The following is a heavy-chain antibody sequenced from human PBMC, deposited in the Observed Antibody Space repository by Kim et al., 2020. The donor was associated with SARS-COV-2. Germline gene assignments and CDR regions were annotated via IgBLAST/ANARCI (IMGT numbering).Heavy chain of an antibody. CDR3: ARDARGYSGYDSFIPDQLQDAFDI. Sequence: ASVKVSCKASGYTFTSYAMNWVRQAPGQGLEWMGWINTNTGNPTYAQGFTGRFVFSLDTSVSTAYLQISRLKAEDTAVYYCARDARGYSGYDSFIPDQLQDAFDIWGQGTMDTVSS. J-gene: IGHJ3*02. V-gene: IGHV7-4-1*02. CDR1: GYTFTSYA. CDR2: INTNTGNP. D-gene: IGHD5-12*01.